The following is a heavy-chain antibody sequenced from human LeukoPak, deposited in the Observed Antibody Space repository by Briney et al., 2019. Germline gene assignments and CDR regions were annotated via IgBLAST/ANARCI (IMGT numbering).Heavy chain of an antibody. V-gene: IGHV4-39*07. CDR3: ARGRAFFD. Sequence: PWETLSLTCTVSGGSISSSNYYWVWIRQPPGKGLEWIGSISYSGTTYYNPSLKSPVTISLDTSKNQFSLKLSSVTAADTAVYYCARGRAFFDWGQGTLVTVSS. D-gene: IGHD3-3*02. J-gene: IGHJ4*02. CDR1: GGSISSSNYY. CDR2: ISYSGTT.